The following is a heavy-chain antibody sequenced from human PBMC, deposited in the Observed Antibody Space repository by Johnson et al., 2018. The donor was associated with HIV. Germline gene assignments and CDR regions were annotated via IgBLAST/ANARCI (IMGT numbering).Heavy chain of an antibody. CDR2: IKWNGGGT. J-gene: IGHJ3*02. D-gene: IGHD1-26*01. Sequence: VQLVESGGGVVRPGGSLRLSCAASEFTFDDYAMSWVRQVPGKGLEWVPGIKWNGGGTGYADSVKGRFTISRDNAQNSLYLQMNSLRAGDTALYYSARELWELNAFEIWGQGTLVTVSS. CDR1: EFTFDDYA. CDR3: ARELWELNAFEI. V-gene: IGHV3-20*04.